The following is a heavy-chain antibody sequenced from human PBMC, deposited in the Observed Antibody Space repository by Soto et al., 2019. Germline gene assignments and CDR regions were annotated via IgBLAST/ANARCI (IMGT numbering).Heavy chain of an antibody. D-gene: IGHD5-12*01. Sequence: HPGGSLRLSCAASGFTFSSYAMSWVRQAPGKGLEWVSAISGSGGSTYYADSVKGRFTISRDNSKNTLYLQMNSLRAEDTAVYYCAKVGWRWLHLLSGGMDVWGQGTTVTVSS. CDR2: ISGSGGST. CDR1: GFTFSSYA. V-gene: IGHV3-23*01. CDR3: AKVGWRWLHLLSGGMDV. J-gene: IGHJ6*02.